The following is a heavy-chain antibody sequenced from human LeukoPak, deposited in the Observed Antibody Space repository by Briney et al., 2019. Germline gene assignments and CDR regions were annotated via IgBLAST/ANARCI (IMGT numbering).Heavy chain of an antibody. CDR2: ISGSGGST. CDR3: ARAVGPFDY. Sequence: GGSLRLSCAASGFTFSSSAMSWVRQAPGKGLEWVSAISGSGGSTYYADSVRGRFTISRDNSKNTLYLQMNSLRAEDTAVYYCARAVGPFDYWGQGTLVTVSS. J-gene: IGHJ4*02. CDR1: GFTFSSSA. V-gene: IGHV3-23*01.